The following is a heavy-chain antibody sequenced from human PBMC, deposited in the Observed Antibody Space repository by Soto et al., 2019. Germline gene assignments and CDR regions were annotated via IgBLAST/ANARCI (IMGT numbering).Heavy chain of an antibody. CDR3: ARGGGGANPWGD. J-gene: IGHJ4*02. CDR2: ISGSGVTM. V-gene: IGHV3-48*02. D-gene: IGHD3-16*01. Sequence: EVQLVESGGGLVQPGGSLRVSCAASGFTFSSYNMHWVRQAPGKGLEWVSYISGSGVTMYYADSVKGRFTISRDNAKNALFLQMNSLRDEDTAVYYCARGGGGANPWGDWGQGTLVTVSS. CDR1: GFTFSSYN.